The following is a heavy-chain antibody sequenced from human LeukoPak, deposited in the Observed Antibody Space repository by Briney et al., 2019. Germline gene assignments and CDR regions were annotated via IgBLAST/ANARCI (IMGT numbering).Heavy chain of an antibody. D-gene: IGHD2-2*01. CDR3: ARRPINCIITNCYVDY. CDR1: VYTFTNFY. V-gene: IGHV1-2*02. J-gene: IGHJ4*02. CDR2: MNPNSGDT. Sequence: ASVKVSCKASVYTFTNFYIHWVREAPGQGLEWMGWMNPNSGDTSYAREFQDRVTMTRDTSLSTAYMELSRLRSDDTAVYFCARRPINCIITNCYVDYWGQGTLVTVSS.